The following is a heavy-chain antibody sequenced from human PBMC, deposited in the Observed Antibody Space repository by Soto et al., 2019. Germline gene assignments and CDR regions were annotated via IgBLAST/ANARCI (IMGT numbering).Heavy chain of an antibody. D-gene: IGHD1-26*01. CDR3: ARTRGIVGTVGTDWFDP. CDR2: IYYSGST. Sequence: QVQLQESGPGLVKPSDTLSLTCAVSGYSISSSNWWGWIRQPPGKGLEWIGYIYYSGSTYYNPSLKSRVTMSVDTSKNQFSLKLSSVTAVDTAVYYCARTRGIVGTVGTDWFDPWGQGTLVTVSS. V-gene: IGHV4-28*01. CDR1: GYSISSSNW. J-gene: IGHJ5*02.